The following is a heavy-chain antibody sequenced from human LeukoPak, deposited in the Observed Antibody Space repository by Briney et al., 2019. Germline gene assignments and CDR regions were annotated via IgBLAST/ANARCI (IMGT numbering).Heavy chain of an antibody. CDR2: ISYDGTNK. CDR1: GFTFSSYA. J-gene: IGHJ4*02. CDR3: ARVSVPDY. V-gene: IGHV3-30*04. Sequence: PGRSLRLSCAASGFTFSSYAMHWVRQAPGKGLEWVAVISYDGTNKYYADSVKGRFTISRDNAKNSLYLQMNSLRAEDTAVYYCARVSVPDYWGQGTLVTVSS.